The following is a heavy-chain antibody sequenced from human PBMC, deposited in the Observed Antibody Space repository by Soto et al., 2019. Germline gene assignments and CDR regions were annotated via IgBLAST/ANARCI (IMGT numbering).Heavy chain of an antibody. CDR2: ISGSGGST. J-gene: IGHJ2*01. CDR1: GFTFTSYA. CDR3: AKRTTGWYFDL. V-gene: IGHV3-23*01. Sequence: EVQLLESGGGLVQPGGSLRLSCAASGFTFTSYAMNWVRQAPGKGLGWVSVISGSGGSTYYADSVKGRFTISRDNSKHTLYLQMNSLRSQDTAVYYCAKRTTGWYFDLWGRGTLVTVSS.